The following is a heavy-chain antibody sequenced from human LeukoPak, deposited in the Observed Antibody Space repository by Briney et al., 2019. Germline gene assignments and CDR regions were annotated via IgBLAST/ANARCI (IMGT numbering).Heavy chain of an antibody. CDR3: VRGLAWSWDV. CDR1: GFSFSDHW. V-gene: IGHV3-74*03. D-gene: IGHD3-3*01. J-gene: IGHJ6*02. Sequence: GGSLRLSCEASGFSFSDHWMEWVRQAPGKGLVWVSGIKGDGRSIKNADSVKGRFTISRDNGKSTLHLQMNSLRAEDTAVHYCVRGLAWSWDVWGQGTTVIVSS. CDR2: IKGDGRSI.